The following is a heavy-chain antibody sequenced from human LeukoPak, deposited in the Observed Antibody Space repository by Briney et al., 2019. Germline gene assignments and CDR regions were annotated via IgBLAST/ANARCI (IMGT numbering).Heavy chain of an antibody. CDR1: GFTVISKY. CDR3: AKVGAVAAVDY. CDR2: IYTGDTT. V-gene: IGHV3-66*01. D-gene: IGHD6-19*01. J-gene: IGHJ4*02. Sequence: GGSLRLSCVASGFTVISKYMSWVRQAPGKGLEWVAVIYTGDTTYYTDSVKGRFTISRDNSKNTLYLQMDGLRVEDTAVYYCAKVGAVAAVDYWGQGTLVTVSS.